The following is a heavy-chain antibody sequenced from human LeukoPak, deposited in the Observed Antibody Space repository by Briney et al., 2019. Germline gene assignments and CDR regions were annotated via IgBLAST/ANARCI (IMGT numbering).Heavy chain of an antibody. D-gene: IGHD3/OR15-3a*01. CDR2: ISSSGSTI. CDR3: AKDPDFSADY. Sequence: GGSLRLSCAASGFTFSSYAMSWVRQAPGKGLEWVSYISSSGSTIYYADSVKGRFTISRDNAKNSLYLQMNSLRAEDTAVYYCAKDPDFSADYWGQGTLVTVSS. J-gene: IGHJ4*02. V-gene: IGHV3-48*04. CDR1: GFTFSSYA.